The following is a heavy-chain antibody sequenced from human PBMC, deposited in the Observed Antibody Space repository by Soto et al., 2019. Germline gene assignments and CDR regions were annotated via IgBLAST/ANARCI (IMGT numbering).Heavy chain of an antibody. CDR1: GFTVSSNY. CDR3: ARDQREVAAAGTYYYYYGMDV. D-gene: IGHD6-13*01. V-gene: IGHV3-66*01. J-gene: IGHJ6*02. CDR2: IYSGGST. Sequence: EVQLVESGGGLVQPGGSLRLSCAASGFTVSSNYMSWVRQAPGKGLEWVSVIYSGGSTYYADSVKGRFTISRDNSKNTLYLQMNSLRAEDTDVYYCARDQREVAAAGTYYYYYGMDVWGQGTTVTVSS.